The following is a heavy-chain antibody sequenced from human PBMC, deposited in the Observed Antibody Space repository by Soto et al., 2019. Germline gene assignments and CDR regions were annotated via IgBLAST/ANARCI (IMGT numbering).Heavy chain of an antibody. Sequence: SCKGSGYIFTSYWIGWVRQMPGKGLEWMGIIYPGDSDTRYSPSFQGQVTISADKSTSTAYLQWSSLKASDTAMYYCARRDAINYYDSSGSPDYWGQGTLVTVSS. D-gene: IGHD3-22*01. J-gene: IGHJ4*02. CDR1: GYIFTSYW. CDR2: IYPGDSDT. V-gene: IGHV5-51*01. CDR3: ARRDAINYYDSSGSPDY.